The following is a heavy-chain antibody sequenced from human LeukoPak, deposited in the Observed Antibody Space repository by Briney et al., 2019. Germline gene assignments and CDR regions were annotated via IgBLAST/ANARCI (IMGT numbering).Heavy chain of an antibody. Sequence: SETLSLTCGVSGGSISGTNWWSWVRQPPGQRLEWIGEISLAGQTNYNPSLYGRVTMSLDKSSNQLSLHLTSVTAADTATYYCSRESGPFCPFGYWGQGTLVIVSS. CDR1: GGSISGTNW. CDR2: ISLAGQT. J-gene: IGHJ4*02. CDR3: SRESGPFCPFGY. D-gene: IGHD1-26*01. V-gene: IGHV4/OR15-8*02.